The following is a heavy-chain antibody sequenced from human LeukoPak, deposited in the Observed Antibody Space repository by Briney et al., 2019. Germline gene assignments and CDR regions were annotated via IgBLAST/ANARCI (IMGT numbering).Heavy chain of an antibody. CDR3: ARGPIGVFRH. Sequence: SETLSLTCAVYGESFSGYYWSWIRQPPGKGLEWIGEINHSGSTNYNPSLKSRVTISLDTSKNQFSLKLSSVTAADTAVYYCARGPIGVFRHWGQGTLVTVSS. D-gene: IGHD1-26*01. CDR2: INHSGST. V-gene: IGHV4-34*01. J-gene: IGHJ1*01. CDR1: GESFSGYY.